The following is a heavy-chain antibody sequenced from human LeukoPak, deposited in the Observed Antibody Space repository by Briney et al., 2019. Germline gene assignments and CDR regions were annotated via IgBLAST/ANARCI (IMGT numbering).Heavy chain of an antibody. D-gene: IGHD5-18*01. V-gene: IGHV3-30*18. CDR1: GFTFSSYG. J-gene: IGHJ4*02. CDR2: ISYDGSNK. CDR3: AKGSPHSYGYV. Sequence: GGSLRLSCAASGFTFSSYGMPWVRQAPGKGLEWVAVISYDGSNKYYADSVKGRFTISRDNSKNTLYLQMNNLRAEDTAVYYCAKGSPHSYGYVWGQGTLVTVSS.